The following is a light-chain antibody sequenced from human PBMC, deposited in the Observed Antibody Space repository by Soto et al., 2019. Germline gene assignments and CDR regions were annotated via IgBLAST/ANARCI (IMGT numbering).Light chain of an antibody. CDR2: DAS. J-gene: IGKJ4*01. Sequence: DIQMTQSPSTLSASVGDRVTITCRASQSISSWLAWYQQKPVKAPKLLIYDASSLESGVPSRFSGSGSGTEFTLTISSLQPEDFATYYCQQNYNTPVTFGGGTKVDI. CDR1: QSISSW. CDR3: QQNYNTPVT. V-gene: IGKV1-5*01.